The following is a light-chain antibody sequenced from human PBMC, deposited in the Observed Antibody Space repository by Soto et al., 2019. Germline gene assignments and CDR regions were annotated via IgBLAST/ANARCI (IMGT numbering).Light chain of an antibody. CDR2: NNN. V-gene: IGLV1-44*01. CDR1: SSNIGTDT. Sequence: QSVLTHPRSASGTPWHRVTISFSGSSSNIGTDTVNWYQQLPGTAPKLLISNNNRRPSGVPDRFSGSKSGTSASLAISGLKSEDEADYYCAAWDDSLNGRVFGGGTKVTVL. CDR3: AAWDDSLNGRV. J-gene: IGLJ2*01.